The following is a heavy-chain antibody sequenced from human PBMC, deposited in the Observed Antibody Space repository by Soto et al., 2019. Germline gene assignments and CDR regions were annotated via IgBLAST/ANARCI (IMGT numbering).Heavy chain of an antibody. CDR3: ARGPKLEPHNWFDP. CDR1: GFTFSSYA. V-gene: IGHV3-64*01. CDR2: ISSNGGST. J-gene: IGHJ5*02. Sequence: GGSLRLSCAASGFTFSSYAMHWVRQAPGKGLEYVSAISSNGGSTYYANSVKGRFTISRDNSKNTLYLQMGSLRAEDMAVYYCARGPKLEPHNWFDPWGQGTLVTVSS. D-gene: IGHD1-1*01.